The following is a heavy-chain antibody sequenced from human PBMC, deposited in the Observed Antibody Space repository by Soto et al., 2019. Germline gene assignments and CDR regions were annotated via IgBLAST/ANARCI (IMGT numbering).Heavy chain of an antibody. CDR1: GGTFSSYA. J-gene: IGHJ4*02. Sequence: GASVKVSCKASGGTFSSYAISWVRQAPGQGLEWMGGIIPIFGTANYAQKFQGRVTITADESTSTAYMELSSLRSEDTAVYYCARNYYDSSGYLSIQYYFDYWGQGTLVTVSS. CDR2: IIPIFGTA. CDR3: ARNYYDSSGYLSIQYYFDY. D-gene: IGHD3-22*01. V-gene: IGHV1-69*13.